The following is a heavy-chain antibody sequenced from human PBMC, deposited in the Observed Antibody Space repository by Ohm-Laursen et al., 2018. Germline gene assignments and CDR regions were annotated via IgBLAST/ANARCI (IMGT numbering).Heavy chain of an antibody. V-gene: IGHV1-69*01. CDR3: ALERTYYDDFSPRTLRHYGLHV. J-gene: IGHJ6*02. D-gene: IGHD3-3*01. Sequence: SSVKVSCKASGDIFSSYAIHWVRQAPGQGLEYLGGIIPIFGTVNYPQKFQGRITITADESTSTAYMELNSLTSDDTAVYYCALERTYYDDFSPRTLRHYGLHVWGQGTTVTVSS. CDR2: IIPIFGTV. CDR1: GDIFSSYA.